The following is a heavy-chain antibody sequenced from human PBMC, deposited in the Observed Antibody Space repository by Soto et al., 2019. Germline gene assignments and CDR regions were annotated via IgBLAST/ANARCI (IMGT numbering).Heavy chain of an antibody. D-gene: IGHD1-26*01. J-gene: IGHJ4*02. CDR2: ISYDGSNK. CDR3: TAATR. CDR1: GFTFSSYA. V-gene: IGHV3-30-3*01. Sequence: GSLRLSCAASGFTFSSYAMHWVRQAPGKGLEWVAVISYDGSNKYYADSVKGRFTISRDNSKNTLYLQMNSLRAEDTAVYYCTAATRWGQGTLVTVSS.